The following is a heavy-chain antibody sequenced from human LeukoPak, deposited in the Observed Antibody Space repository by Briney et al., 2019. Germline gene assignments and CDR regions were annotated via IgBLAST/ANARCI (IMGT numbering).Heavy chain of an antibody. CDR3: TTWSERFDS. CDR1: GFTLISYT. V-gene: IGHV3-30*01. D-gene: IGHD2-2*01. J-gene: IGHJ4*02. CDR2: MSYDEKYE. Sequence: PGGSRRHSCAASGFTLISYTMHWVRQAPGKELEWLTLMSYDEKYEYYVDTVKGRFTLSRDKHKNTQYLQINSLRETDRNVYYFTTWSERFDSWGPGTLVTVSS.